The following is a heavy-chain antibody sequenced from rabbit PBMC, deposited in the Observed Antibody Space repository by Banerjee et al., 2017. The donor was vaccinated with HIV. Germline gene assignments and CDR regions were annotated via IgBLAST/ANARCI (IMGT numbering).Heavy chain of an antibody. CDR1: GFSFSSNA. CDR3: ARDQLPYGYVGYGYALYYGMDL. Sequence: QSLEESGGDLVKPGASLTLTCTASGFSFSSNAMCWVRQAPGKGPEWIACIYTGSGSTYYASWAKGRFTISKTSSTTVTLQMTSLTAADTATYFCARDQLPYGYVGYGYALYYGMDLWGPGTLVTVS. V-gene: IGHV1S40*01. CDR2: IYTGSGST. D-gene: IGHD6-1*01. J-gene: IGHJ6*01.